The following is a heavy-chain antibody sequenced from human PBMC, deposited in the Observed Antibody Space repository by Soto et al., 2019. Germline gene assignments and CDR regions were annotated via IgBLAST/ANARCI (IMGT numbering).Heavy chain of an antibody. CDR2: ISGSGGST. D-gene: IGHD3-10*01. CDR3: AKDPLWFGEFLNWFDP. Sequence: EVQLLESGGGLVQPGGSLRLSCAASGFTFSSYAMSWVRQAPGKGLEWVSAISGSGGSTYYADSVKGRFTISRDNSKNTLYLQMNSLRAEDTAVYYCAKDPLWFGEFLNWFDPWGQGTLVTFSS. CDR1: GFTFSSYA. V-gene: IGHV3-23*01. J-gene: IGHJ5*02.